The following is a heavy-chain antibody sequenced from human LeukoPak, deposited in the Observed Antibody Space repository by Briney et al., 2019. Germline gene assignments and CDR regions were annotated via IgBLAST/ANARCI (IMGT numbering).Heavy chain of an antibody. CDR1: GFTFRSYA. Sequence: GGSLRLYCAASGFTFRSYAMNWVRQAPGKGLEWVSGLSDSGYGTYYADSVKGRFTISRDNSKNTLYLQVNSLRAEDTAVYYCAKDTRGLKPYYFDHWGQGIMVTVSS. CDR3: AKDTRGLKPYYFDH. V-gene: IGHV3-23*01. J-gene: IGHJ4*02. D-gene: IGHD3-10*01. CDR2: LSDSGYGT.